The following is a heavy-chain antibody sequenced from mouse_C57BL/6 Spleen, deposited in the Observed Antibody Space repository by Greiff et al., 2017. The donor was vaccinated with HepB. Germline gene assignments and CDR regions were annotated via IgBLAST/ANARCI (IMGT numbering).Heavy chain of an antibody. V-gene: IGHV5-16*01. CDR1: GFTFSDYY. D-gene: IGHD1-1*01. J-gene: IGHJ3*01. CDR3: ARDRGYYYGSRGGFAY. Sequence: EVQRVESEGGLVQPGSSMKLSCTASGFTFSDYYMAWVRQVPEKGLEWVANINYDGSSTYYLDSLKSRFIISRDNAKNILYLQMSSLKSEDTATYYCARDRGYYYGSRGGFAYWGQGTLVTVSA. CDR2: INYDGSST.